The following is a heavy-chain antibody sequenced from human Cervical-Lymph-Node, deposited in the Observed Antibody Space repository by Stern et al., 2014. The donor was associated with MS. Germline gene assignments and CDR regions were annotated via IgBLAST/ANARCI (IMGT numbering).Heavy chain of an antibody. CDR1: GYTFRKYY. CDR3: ARDSSGTYSSLDY. D-gene: IGHD1-26*01. CDR2: INPSRNTT. V-gene: IGHV1-46*03. J-gene: IGHJ4*02. Sequence: QLKKSGAEVKKPGASVKVSCKASGYTFRKYYMHWVRQAPGQGLEWAGIINPSRNTTSHAQKFQDRVTISKDTSTSTVYMELSSLRSEDTAVYYCARDSSGTYSSLDYWGQGTLVTVSS.